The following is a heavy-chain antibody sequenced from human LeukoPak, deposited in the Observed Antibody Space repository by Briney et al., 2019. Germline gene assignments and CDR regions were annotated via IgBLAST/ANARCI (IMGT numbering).Heavy chain of an antibody. CDR1: GGFISSYY. Sequence: SETLSLTCTVSGGFISSYYWSWIRQPPGKGLEWIGYIYYSGSTNYNPSLKSRVTISVDTSKNQFSLKLSSVTAADTAVYYCARWSSLYYFDYWGQGTLVTVSS. CDR2: IYYSGST. CDR3: ARWSSLYYFDY. J-gene: IGHJ4*02. V-gene: IGHV4-59*01.